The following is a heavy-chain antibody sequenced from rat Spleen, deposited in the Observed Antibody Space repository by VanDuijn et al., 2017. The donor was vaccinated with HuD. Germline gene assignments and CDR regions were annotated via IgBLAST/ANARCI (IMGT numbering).Heavy chain of an antibody. Sequence: EVQLVESGGGLVQPGRSLKLSCAASGFTFSDFYMAWVRQAPKKGLEWVTTIIYDGSRTFYRDSVRGRFTISRDNAKNTQYLQMDSLRSEDTATYYCARDLRDYWGQGVMVTVSS. CDR2: IIYDGSRT. CDR1: GFTFSDFY. V-gene: IGHV5-7*01. CDR3: ARDLRDY. D-gene: IGHD1-11*01. J-gene: IGHJ2*01.